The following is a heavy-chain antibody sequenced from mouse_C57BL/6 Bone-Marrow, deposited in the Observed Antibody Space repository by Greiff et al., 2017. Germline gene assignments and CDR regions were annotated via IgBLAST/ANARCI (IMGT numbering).Heavy chain of an antibody. Sequence: VQLQQSGAELVRPGASVKLSCTASGFNIKDDYMHWVKQRPEQGLEWIGWIDPENGDTEYASKFQGKGTIPADTSSNTAYLQLSSLTSEDTAVYYCTTPARGNAMDYWGQGTSVTVSS. CDR1: GFNIKDDY. CDR2: IDPENGDT. V-gene: IGHV14-4*01. CDR3: TTPARGNAMDY. J-gene: IGHJ4*01.